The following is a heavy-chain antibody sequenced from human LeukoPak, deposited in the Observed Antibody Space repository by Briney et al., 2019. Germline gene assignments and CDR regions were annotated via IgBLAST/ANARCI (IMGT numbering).Heavy chain of an antibody. CDR2: ISSSSSYI. Sequence: GGSLRLSCAASGFTFSSYSMNWVRQAPGKGLEWVSSISSSSSYIYYADSVKGRFTISRDNSKNTLYLQMNSLRAEDTALYYCARGQYYGSGSPTSVFDYWGQGTLVTVSS. D-gene: IGHD3-10*01. CDR1: GFTFSSYS. V-gene: IGHV3-21*04. CDR3: ARGQYYGSGSPTSVFDY. J-gene: IGHJ4*02.